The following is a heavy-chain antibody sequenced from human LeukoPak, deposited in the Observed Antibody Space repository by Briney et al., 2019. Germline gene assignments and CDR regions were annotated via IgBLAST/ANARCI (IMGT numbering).Heavy chain of an antibody. J-gene: IGHJ4*02. CDR1: GYTFTSYD. Sequence: ASVKVSCKASGYTFTSYDINWVRQATGQGLEWMGWMNPNSGNTGYAQKFQGRVTMTRNTSISTAYMELSSLRSEDTAVYYCARGPRWFPGGDYWGQGTLVAVSS. CDR2: MNPNSGNT. CDR3: ARGPRWFPGGDY. D-gene: IGHD4-23*01. V-gene: IGHV1-8*01.